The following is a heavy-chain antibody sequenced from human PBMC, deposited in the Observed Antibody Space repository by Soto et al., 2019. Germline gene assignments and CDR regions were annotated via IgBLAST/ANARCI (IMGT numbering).Heavy chain of an antibody. V-gene: IGHV1-69*01. CDR1: GGTFSSYA. Sequence: QVQLVQSGAEVKKPGSSVKVSCKASGGTFSSYAISWVRQAPGQGLEWMGGIIPIFGTANYAQKFQGRVTITADESTSTAYMELSSLRSEDTAVYYCAREVGDSSLGEYYYYAMDVWGQGTTVTVSS. CDR3: AREVGDSSLGEYYYYAMDV. CDR2: IIPIFGTA. D-gene: IGHD3-22*01. J-gene: IGHJ6*02.